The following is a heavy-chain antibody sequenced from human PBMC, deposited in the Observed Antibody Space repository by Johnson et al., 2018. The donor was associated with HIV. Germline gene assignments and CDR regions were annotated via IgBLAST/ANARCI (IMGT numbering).Heavy chain of an antibody. CDR2: IKSNTDGGTT. CDR1: GFTFSNAW. CDR3: AKDATLQDGTGAFDI. Sequence: VQLVESGGGLVKPGGSLRLSCAASGFTFSNAWMSWVRQAPGTGLEWVGRIKSNTDGGTTDYAPPVKGSFSISRDDLKNTLYLQMNSLRAEDTAVYYCAKDATLQDGTGAFDIWGQGTRVTVSS. J-gene: IGHJ3*02. V-gene: IGHV3-15*01. D-gene: IGHD1-1*01.